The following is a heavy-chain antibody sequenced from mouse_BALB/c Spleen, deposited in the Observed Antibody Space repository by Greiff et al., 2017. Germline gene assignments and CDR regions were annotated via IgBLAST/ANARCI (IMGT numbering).Heavy chain of an antibody. CDR3: AREVYDGNAY. CDR2: IDPENGNT. CDR1: GFNIKDYY. J-gene: IGHJ3*01. D-gene: IGHD2-3*01. V-gene: IGHV14-1*02. Sequence: EVQLQQSGAELVRPGALVKLSCKASGFNIKDYYMHWVKQRPEQGLEWIGWIDPENGNTIYDPKFQGKASITADTSSNTAYLQLSSLTSEDTAVYYCAREVYDGNAYWGQGTLVTVSA.